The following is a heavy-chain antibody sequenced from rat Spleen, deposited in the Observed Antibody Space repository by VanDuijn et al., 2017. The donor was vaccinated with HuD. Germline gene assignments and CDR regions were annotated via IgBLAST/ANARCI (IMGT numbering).Heavy chain of an antibody. D-gene: IGHD1-11*01. Sequence: EVQLVESGGGLAQPGRSLKLSCAVSGFTFSNYDMAWVRQAPTKGLEWVASISSDGGRNFYRDSVKGRFTISRDNAKSSLYLQMDSLRSEDTATYFCARRYDFDYWGQGVMVTVSS. CDR1: GFTFSNYD. CDR3: ARRYDFDY. V-gene: IGHV5-25*01. J-gene: IGHJ2*01. CDR2: ISSDGGRN.